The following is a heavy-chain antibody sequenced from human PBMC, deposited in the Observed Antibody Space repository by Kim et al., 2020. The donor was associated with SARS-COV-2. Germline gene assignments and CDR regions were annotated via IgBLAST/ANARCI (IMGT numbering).Heavy chain of an antibody. J-gene: IGHJ6*02. CDR2: IKQDGSEK. D-gene: IGHD3-10*01. CDR1: GFTFSSYW. Sequence: GGSLRLSCAASGFTFSSYWMSWVRQAPGKGLEWVANIKQDGSEKYYVDSVKGRFTISRDNAKNSLYLQMNSLRAEDTAVYYCAREGLLWFGELLGGMDVWGQGTTVTVSS. CDR3: AREGLLWFGELLGGMDV. V-gene: IGHV3-7*01.